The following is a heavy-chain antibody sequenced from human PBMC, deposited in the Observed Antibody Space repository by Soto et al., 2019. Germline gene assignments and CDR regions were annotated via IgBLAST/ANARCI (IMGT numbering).Heavy chain of an antibody. CDR1: GGSFSGYY. J-gene: IGHJ5*02. D-gene: IGHD6-13*01. CDR3: ARGVYGVIPGYSSSWYSDWFDP. V-gene: IGHV4-34*01. CDR2: INHSGST. Sequence: QVKLQQWGAGLLKPSETLSLTCAVYGGSFSGYYWSWIRQPPGKGLEWIGEINHSGSTNYNPSLKSRVTISVDTSKNQFPLKLSSVTAADTAVYYCARGVYGVIPGYSSSWYSDWFDPWGQGTLVTVSS.